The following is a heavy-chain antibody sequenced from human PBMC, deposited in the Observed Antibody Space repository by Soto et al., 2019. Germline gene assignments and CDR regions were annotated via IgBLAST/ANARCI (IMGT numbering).Heavy chain of an antibody. Sequence: QVQLVQSGAEVKKPGASVKVSCKASGYTFTSYYMHWVRQAPGQGLEWMGIINPSSGSTGYAQKFQGRVSMTRDTSTSTVYVELSSLRSEDTAVYYCARGGLLHCTGGSCSSLFDYWDQGTLVTVSS. CDR3: ARGGLLHCTGGSCSSLFDY. V-gene: IGHV1-46*03. CDR1: GYTFTSYY. D-gene: IGHD2-15*01. J-gene: IGHJ4*02. CDR2: INPSSGST.